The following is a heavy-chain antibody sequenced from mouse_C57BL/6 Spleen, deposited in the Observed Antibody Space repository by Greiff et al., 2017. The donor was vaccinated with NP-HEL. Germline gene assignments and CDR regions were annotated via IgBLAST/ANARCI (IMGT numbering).Heavy chain of an antibody. CDR1: GYTFTSYW. CDR2: IDPSDSYT. Sequence: QVQLQQPGAELVMPGASVKLSCKASGYTFTSYWMHWVKQRPGQGLEWIGEIDPSDSYTNYNQKFKGKSTLTVDKSSSTAYMQLSSLTSEDSAVYYCARVDYGGFAYWGQGTLVTVSA. D-gene: IGHD2-4*01. CDR3: ARVDYGGFAY. V-gene: IGHV1-69*01. J-gene: IGHJ3*01.